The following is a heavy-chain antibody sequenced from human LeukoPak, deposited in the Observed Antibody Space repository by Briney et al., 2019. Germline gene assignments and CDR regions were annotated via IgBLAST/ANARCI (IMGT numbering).Heavy chain of an antibody. D-gene: IGHD3-10*01. Sequence: GGTLRLSCAASGFTFSSYGMSWVRQAPGKGLEWVSAISGSGGSTYYADSVKGRFTISRDNSKNTLYLQMNSLRAEDTAVYYCAEVRLAMVRGVIFNWGQGTLVTVSS. CDR1: GFTFSSYG. CDR2: ISGSGGST. V-gene: IGHV3-23*01. J-gene: IGHJ4*02. CDR3: AEVRLAMVRGVIFN.